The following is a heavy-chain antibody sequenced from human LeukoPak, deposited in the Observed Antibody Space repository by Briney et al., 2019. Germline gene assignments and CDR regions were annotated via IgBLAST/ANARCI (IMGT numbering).Heavy chain of an antibody. CDR2: IYTSGST. CDR1: GGSISSYY. J-gene: IGHJ4*02. D-gene: IGHD6-19*01. V-gene: IGHV4-4*07. Sequence: TSETLSLTCTVSGGSISSYYWSWIRQPAGKGLESIGRIYTSGSTNYNPSLKSRVTMSVDTSKNQFSLKLSSVTAADTAVYYCARVRYSSGWYYFDYWGQGTLVTVSS. CDR3: ARVRYSSGWYYFDY.